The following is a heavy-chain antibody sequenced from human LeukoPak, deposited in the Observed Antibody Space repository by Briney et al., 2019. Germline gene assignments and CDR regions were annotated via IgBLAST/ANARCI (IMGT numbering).Heavy chain of an antibody. D-gene: IGHD3-3*01. Sequence: PSETLSLTCTVSGGSISSYYWSWIRQPPGKGLEWIGYIYHSGSTKYNPSLKSRVTISVDTSKNQFSLKLSSVTAADTAVYYCARAGPYDFWSGYYLRYYYYYMDVWGKGTTVTVSS. V-gene: IGHV4-59*12. CDR2: IYHSGST. CDR1: GGSISSYY. CDR3: ARAGPYDFWSGYYLRYYYYYMDV. J-gene: IGHJ6*03.